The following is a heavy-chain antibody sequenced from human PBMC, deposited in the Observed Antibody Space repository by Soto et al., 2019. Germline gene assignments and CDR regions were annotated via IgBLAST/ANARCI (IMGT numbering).Heavy chain of an antibody. J-gene: IGHJ6*02. CDR2: INPNSGGT. CDR3: ARDWKITMVRGFYYYGMDV. V-gene: IGHV1-2*02. Sequence: VASVKVSCKASGYTFTGYYMHWVRQAPGQGLEWMGWINPNSGGTNYAQKFQGRVTMTRDTSISTAYMELSRLRSDDTAVYYCARDWKITMVRGFYYYGMDVWGQGTTVTVSS. CDR1: GYTFTGYY. D-gene: IGHD3-10*01.